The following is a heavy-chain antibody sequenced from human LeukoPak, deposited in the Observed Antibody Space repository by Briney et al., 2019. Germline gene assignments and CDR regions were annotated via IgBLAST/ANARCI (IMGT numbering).Heavy chain of an antibody. CDR2: IYYSGST. Sequence: SETLSLTCAVYGGSFSGYYWSWIRQPPGKGLEWIGYIYYSGSTNYNPSLKSRVTISVDTSKNQFSLRLSSVTAADAAVYYCARVSGPRGSSTTVEDYYYYMDVWGKGTTVTTSS. J-gene: IGHJ6*03. CDR1: GGSFSGYY. D-gene: IGHD1-26*01. CDR3: ARVSGPRGSSTTVEDYYYYMDV. V-gene: IGHV4-59*12.